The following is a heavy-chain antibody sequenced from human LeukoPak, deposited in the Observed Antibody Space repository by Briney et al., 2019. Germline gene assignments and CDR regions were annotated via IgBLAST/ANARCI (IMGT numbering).Heavy chain of an antibody. CDR2: IYYSGST. D-gene: IGHD1-26*01. J-gene: IGHJ4*02. CDR3: ARHVGTDFHY. Sequence: PSETLSLTCTVSGGSISNYYWSWIRQPPGKGLEWIGYIYYSGSTNYTPSLKSRVTISVDTSKNQFSLKLSSVTAADTAVYYCARHVGTDFHYWGQGTLVTVSS. CDR1: GGSISNYY. V-gene: IGHV4-59*08.